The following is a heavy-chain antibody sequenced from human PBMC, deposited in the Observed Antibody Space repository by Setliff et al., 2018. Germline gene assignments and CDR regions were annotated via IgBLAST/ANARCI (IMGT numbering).Heavy chain of an antibody. V-gene: IGHV4-61*09. CDR2: ILSSGGT. D-gene: IGHD4-4*01. J-gene: IGHJ5*01. CDR1: GASISSGSNY. Sequence: PSETLSLTCSVSGASISSGSNYWSWIRQPAGKGVEWIGHILSSGGTNYNPSLKNRVSISLDTSNNSFSLNLFSVTAADTAVYYCAGRDYSGGDSWGHGTLVTVSS. CDR3: AGRDYSGGDS.